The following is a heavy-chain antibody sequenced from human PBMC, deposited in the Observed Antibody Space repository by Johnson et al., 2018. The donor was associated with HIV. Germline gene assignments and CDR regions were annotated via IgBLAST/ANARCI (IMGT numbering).Heavy chain of an antibody. V-gene: IGHV3-53*02. CDR1: GFTVSSNY. CDR2: IYSGRST. CDR3: ARDSPPWGARGDI. D-gene: IGHD1-26*01. Sequence: VQLVETGGGLLQPGGSLRLSCAASGFTVSSNYMSWVRQAPGKGLEWVSVIYSGRSTYYAYSVKGRFTISSDNSKNTLYLQMHSLRAEDTAVYYCARDSPPWGARGDIWGQGTMVTVSS. J-gene: IGHJ3*02.